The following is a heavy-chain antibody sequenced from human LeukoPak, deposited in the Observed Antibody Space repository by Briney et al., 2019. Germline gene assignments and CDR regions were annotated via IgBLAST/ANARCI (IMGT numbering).Heavy chain of an antibody. J-gene: IGHJ4*02. Sequence: GGSLRLSCAASGFTVSSYYMSWVRQAPGKGLEWVSVVCSGGGTYYADSVKGIFTTSRDNPKNTLYHQMNSLRAEDTAVYYCARGSIAAASYYLDYWGKGNLDTVSS. V-gene: IGHV3-66*01. D-gene: IGHD6-13*01. CDR2: VCSGGGT. CDR3: ARGSIAAASYYLDY. CDR1: GFTVSSYY.